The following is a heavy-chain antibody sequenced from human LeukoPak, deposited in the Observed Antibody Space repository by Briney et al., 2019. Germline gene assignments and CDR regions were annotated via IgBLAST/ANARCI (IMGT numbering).Heavy chain of an antibody. CDR2: INPKSGAT. D-gene: IGHD5-18*01. CDR3: ARDYSDGYNRRDAFDI. Sequence: ASVKVSCKASGCSFSDFYIHWVRQAPGQGLEWMGWINPKSGATTYAERFRGRVTMTRDTSFNTVYLELASLHSDDTAVFYCARDYSDGYNRRDAFDIWGQGTTLIVSS. J-gene: IGHJ3*02. CDR1: GCSFSDFY. V-gene: IGHV1-2*02.